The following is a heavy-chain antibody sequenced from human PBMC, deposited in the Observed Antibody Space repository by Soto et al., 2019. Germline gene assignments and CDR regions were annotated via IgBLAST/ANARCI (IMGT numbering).Heavy chain of an antibody. CDR2: ISSSGSTI. Sequence: GGSLTLSCAASGFTFSDYYMSWIRQAPGKGLEWVSYISSSGSTIYYADSVKGRFTISRDNAKNSLYLQMNSLRAEDTAVYYCARHPERIAQIGWFDPWGQGTLVTVSS. D-gene: IGHD6-13*01. CDR1: GFTFSDYY. V-gene: IGHV3-11*04. J-gene: IGHJ5*02. CDR3: ARHPERIAQIGWFDP.